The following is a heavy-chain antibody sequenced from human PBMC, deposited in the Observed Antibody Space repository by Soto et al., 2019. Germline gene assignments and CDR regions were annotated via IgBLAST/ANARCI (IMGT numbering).Heavy chain of an antibody. CDR2: ISYGGSNR. CDR3: ARVGMGVCSGGSCYSSWFDP. J-gene: IGHJ5*02. V-gene: IGHV3-30*03. CDR1: GFTFSRFG. D-gene: IGHD2-15*01. Sequence: GGSLRLSCAASGFTFSRFGMHWVRQAPGKGLEWVAVISYGGSNRFYADSVKGRFTISRDNSKNTLYLQMNSLRAEDTAVYYCARVGMGVCSGGSCYSSWFDPWGQGTLVTVSS.